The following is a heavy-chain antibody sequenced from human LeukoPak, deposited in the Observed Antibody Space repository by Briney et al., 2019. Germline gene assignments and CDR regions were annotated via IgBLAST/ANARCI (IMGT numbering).Heavy chain of an antibody. J-gene: IGHJ4*02. V-gene: IGHV1-69*06. CDR3: ARRYCSSTSCYHFDY. CDR1: GGTFSSYA. CDR2: IIPIFGTA. Sequence: SVKVSCKASGGTFSSYAISWVRQAPGQGLEWMGEIIPIFGTANYAQKFQGRVTITADKSTSTAYMELSSLRSEDTAVYYCARRYCSSTSCYHFDYWGQGTLVTVSS. D-gene: IGHD2-2*01.